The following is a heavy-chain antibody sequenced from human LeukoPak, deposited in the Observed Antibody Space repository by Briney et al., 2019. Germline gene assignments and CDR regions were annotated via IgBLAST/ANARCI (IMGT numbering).Heavy chain of an antibody. J-gene: IGHJ4*02. V-gene: IGHV3-7*01. D-gene: IGHD2-8*02. CDR2: MKHDGSQI. CDR3: ARGSYWSFDY. Sequence: GGSLRLSCTASGFIFSNYWMRWVRQAPGKGLEWVADMKHDGSQINYVDSVKGRFTISRDNAQNSLYLQMNSLRAEDTAMYYCARGSYWSFDYWGQGTLVTVSS. CDR1: GFIFSNYW.